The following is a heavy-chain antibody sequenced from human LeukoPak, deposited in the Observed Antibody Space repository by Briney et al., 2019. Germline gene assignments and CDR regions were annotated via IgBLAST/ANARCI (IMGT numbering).Heavy chain of an antibody. D-gene: IGHD5-18*01. CDR1: GYTFTGYY. Sequence: GASVKVSCKASGYTFTGYYMHWVRQAPGQGLEWMGRINPNSGGTIYAQKFQGRVTMTRDTSISTAYMELSRPRSDDTAVYYCAALYSYASEEFDYWGQGTLVTVSS. CDR3: AALYSYASEEFDY. CDR2: INPNSGGT. V-gene: IGHV1-2*06. J-gene: IGHJ4*02.